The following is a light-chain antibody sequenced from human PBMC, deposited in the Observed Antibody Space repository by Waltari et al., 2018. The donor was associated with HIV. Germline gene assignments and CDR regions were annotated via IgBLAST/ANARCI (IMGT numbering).Light chain of an antibody. CDR1: SSDVGRYNY. CDR2: DVS. V-gene: IGLV2-11*01. CDR3: CSYAGSYTLV. J-gene: IGLJ2*01. Sequence: QSALTQPRSVSGSPGQSVTISCTGTSSDVGRYNYVSWYQQYPGRAPKLMMYDVSKRPSGVPDRCSGSKSGNTASLTISGLQTEDEGDYYCCSYAGSYTLVFGGGTKLTVL.